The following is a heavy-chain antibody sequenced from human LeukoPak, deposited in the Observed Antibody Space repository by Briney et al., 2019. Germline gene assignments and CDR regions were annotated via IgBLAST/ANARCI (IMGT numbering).Heavy chain of an antibody. V-gene: IGHV1-69*13. D-gene: IGHD3-3*01. CDR3: ARMGAGITIFGVVIPTYYYYGMDV. CDR2: IIPIFGTA. J-gene: IGHJ6*02. CDR1: GYTFTSYA. Sequence: VASVKVSCTASGYTFTSYAMNWVRQAPGQGLEWMGGIIPIFGTANYAQKFQGRVTITADESTSTAYMELSSLRSEDTAVYYCARMGAGITIFGVVIPTYYYYGMDVWGQGTTVTVSS.